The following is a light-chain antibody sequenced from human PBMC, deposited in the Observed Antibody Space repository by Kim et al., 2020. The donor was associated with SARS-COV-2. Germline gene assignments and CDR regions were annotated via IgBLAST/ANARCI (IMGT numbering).Light chain of an antibody. V-gene: IGKV3D-20*01. CDR1: QIVGSGF. CDR2: DAS. CDR3: HLYVGPPPLYT. J-gene: IGKJ2*01. Sequence: PGEKATLSCGASQIVGSGFLAWYQQKHSLPPRLLIHDASKRATDIPDRFSGSGCWRDFTLTISRVEHEDFAVYYCHLYVGPPPLYTFGQGTK.